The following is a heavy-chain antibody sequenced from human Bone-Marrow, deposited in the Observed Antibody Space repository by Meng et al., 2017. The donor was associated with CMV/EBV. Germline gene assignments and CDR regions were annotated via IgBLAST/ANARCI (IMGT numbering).Heavy chain of an antibody. D-gene: IGHD6-19*01. V-gene: IGHV3-30*19. CDR2: ISYDGSNK. J-gene: IGHJ4*02. CDR3: ARSSGWYLGAMFLFDY. CDR1: GFTFNTYG. Sequence: GESLKISCAASGFTFNTYGMNWVRQVPGKGLEWVAVISYDGSNKYYADSVKGRFTISRDNSKNTLYLQMNSLRAEDTAVYYCARSSGWYLGAMFLFDYWGQGTLVTFSS.